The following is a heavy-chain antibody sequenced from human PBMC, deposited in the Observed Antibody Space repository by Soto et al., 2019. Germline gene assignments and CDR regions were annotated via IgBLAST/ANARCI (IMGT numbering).Heavy chain of an antibody. V-gene: IGHV4-4*08. J-gene: IGHJ4*02. Sequence: QVQLQESGPGLVKPSETLSLTCTVSGASISNYYWSWIRQPPGKGLEWIGYFYNSGNTNYNPSLKRRVTMSVDTSKNQFSLKLSSVTAADTAVYFCAGWVSGSYPYFDDWGLGTLVTVSS. CDR1: GASISNYY. CDR2: FYNSGNT. CDR3: AGWVSGSYPYFDD. D-gene: IGHD1-26*01.